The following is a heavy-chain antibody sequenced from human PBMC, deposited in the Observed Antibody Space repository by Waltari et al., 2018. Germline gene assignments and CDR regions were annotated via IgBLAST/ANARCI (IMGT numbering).Heavy chain of an antibody. V-gene: IGHV4-38-2*02. CDR2: IYHSGST. J-gene: IGHJ4*02. D-gene: IGHD2-21*02. Sequence: QVQLQESGPGLVKPSETLSLTCAVSGYSISSGYYWGWLRQPPGKGLEWIGSIYHSGSTYYNPSLKSRVTISVDTSKNQFSLKLSSVTAADTAVYYCARDMSVTATSAWGYWGQGTLVTVSS. CDR1: GYSISSGYY. CDR3: ARDMSVTATSAWGY.